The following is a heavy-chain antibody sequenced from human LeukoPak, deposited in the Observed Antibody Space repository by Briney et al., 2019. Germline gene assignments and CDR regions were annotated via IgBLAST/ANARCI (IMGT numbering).Heavy chain of an antibody. V-gene: IGHV3-21*01. CDR2: MRASSGLI. Sequence: GESMRLSCAASGFTFSFHSMKWVRQAPGKGLEWVSSMRASSGLIYYADSVKGRFTLSRDNPKNSPYLQLNRLSAEDTAVYYGARDFGGSVAGAGYSGQGTLVTVSS. CDR1: GFTFSFHS. J-gene: IGHJ4*02. D-gene: IGHD1-26*01. CDR3: ARDFGGSVAGAGY.